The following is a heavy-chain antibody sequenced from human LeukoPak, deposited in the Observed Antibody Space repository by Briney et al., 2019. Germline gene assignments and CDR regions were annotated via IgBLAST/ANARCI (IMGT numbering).Heavy chain of an antibody. CDR2: ISSSSTI. CDR3: TPIAAAGKAFVP. D-gene: IGHD6-13*01. J-gene: IGHJ5*02. V-gene: IGHV3-48*02. Sequence: GGSLRLSCAASGFTFSSYSMNWVRQAPGKGLEWVSYISSSSTIYYADSVMGGFTISRENTKNSLYLQMNSLRDEETAVYYCTPIAAAGKAFVPSGQGTLVTVSS. CDR1: GFTFSSYS.